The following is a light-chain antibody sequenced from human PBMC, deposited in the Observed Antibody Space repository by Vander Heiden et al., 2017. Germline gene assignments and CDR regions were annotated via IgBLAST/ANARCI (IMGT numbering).Light chain of an antibody. CDR1: QSVSSY. Sequence: EIVLTQSPATLSLSPGERATLSCRAIQSVSSYHLAWYQQKPGQAPRLLIYDASNRATGIPVRFSGSGYGTDFTLTISSREPEDFAVYYCQQHSNWPQLTFGGGTKVEIK. V-gene: IGKV3-11*01. J-gene: IGKJ4*01. CDR2: DAS. CDR3: QQHSNWPQLT.